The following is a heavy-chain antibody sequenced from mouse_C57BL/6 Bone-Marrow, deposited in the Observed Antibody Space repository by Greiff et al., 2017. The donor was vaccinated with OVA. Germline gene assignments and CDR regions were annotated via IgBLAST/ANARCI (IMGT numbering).Heavy chain of an antibody. CDR3: ARRGFLYSYFDV. Sequence: EVKLVESGGGLVKPGGSLKLSCAASGFTFSDYGMHWVRQAPEKGLEWVAYISSGSSTIYYADTVKGRFTISRDNAKNTLFLQMTSLRSEDTAMDYCARRGFLYSYFDVWGTGTTVTVSS. CDR2: ISSGSSTI. V-gene: IGHV5-17*01. CDR1: GFTFSDYG. D-gene: IGHD2-12*01. J-gene: IGHJ1*03.